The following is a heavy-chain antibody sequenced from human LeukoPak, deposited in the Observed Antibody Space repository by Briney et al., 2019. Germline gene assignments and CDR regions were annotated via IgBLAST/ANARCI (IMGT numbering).Heavy chain of an antibody. D-gene: IGHD1-26*01. CDR3: ARGKGGSYPYYFDY. V-gene: IGHV4-30-4*08. CDR2: IYYSGST. Sequence: PSETLALTCTVSGGSISSGDYYWSWIRQPPGKGLEWIWYIYYSGSTYYNPSLKSRVTISVVTSKSQFSLKLSSVTAADTAVYYCARGKGGSYPYYFDYWGQGTLVTVSS. CDR1: GGSISSGDYY. J-gene: IGHJ4*02.